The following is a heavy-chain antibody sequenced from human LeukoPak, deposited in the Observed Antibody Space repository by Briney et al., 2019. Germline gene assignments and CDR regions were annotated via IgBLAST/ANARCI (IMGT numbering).Heavy chain of an antibody. J-gene: IGHJ3*02. Sequence: PSETLSLTCTDSGDSISSYNWSWIRQPPGKGLEWIGYIYYSGSTKYNPSLESRGIISVDTSKNQFSLKLSSVTAADTAVYYCARDRQATTEYDAFDIWGRGTMVTVSS. CDR1: GDSISSYN. D-gene: IGHD4-17*01. V-gene: IGHV4-59*01. CDR2: IYYSGST. CDR3: ARDRQATTEYDAFDI.